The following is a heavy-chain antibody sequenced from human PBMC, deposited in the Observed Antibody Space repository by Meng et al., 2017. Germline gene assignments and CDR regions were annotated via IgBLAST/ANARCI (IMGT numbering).Heavy chain of an antibody. CDR3: ARGATGPYGSGSYYNRRNSVAFDI. J-gene: IGHJ3*02. CDR2: IYHSGST. CDR1: GYSISSGYY. V-gene: IGHV4-38-2*02. D-gene: IGHD3-10*01. Sequence: ESLKISCTVSGYSISSGYYWGWIRQPPGKGLEWIGSIYHSGSTYYNPSLKSRVTISVDTSKNQFSLKLSSVTAADTAVYYCARGATGPYGSGSYYNRRNSVAFDIWGQGTMVTVSS.